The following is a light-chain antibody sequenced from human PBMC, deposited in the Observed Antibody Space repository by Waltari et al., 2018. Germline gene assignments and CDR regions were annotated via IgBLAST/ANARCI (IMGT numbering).Light chain of an antibody. V-gene: IGLV2-11*01. CDR1: SSDVGGYNY. CDR2: DVS. CDR3: CSYAGSYTLV. Sequence: QSALTQPRSVSGSPGQSVTISCTGTSSDVGGYNYVSWYQQHPGKAPKLMIYDVSKGPSGVPERCAGSKSGNTASLTISGLQAEDEADYYCCSYAGSYTLVFGGGTKLTVL. J-gene: IGLJ2*01.